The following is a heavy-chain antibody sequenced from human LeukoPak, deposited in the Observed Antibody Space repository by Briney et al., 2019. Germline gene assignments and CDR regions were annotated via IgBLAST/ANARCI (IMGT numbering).Heavy chain of an antibody. CDR2: IIPIFGPS. D-gene: IGHD1-1*01. V-gene: IGHV1-69*01. Sequence: SVRVSCKTSGDTLANYPISWLRQVPGHGPEWMGGIIPIFGPSNYAEKFQARVTITADEFTSTVWMELRSLKSEDTAVYYCARGPEIVVSGTTFAAYKWFDPWGQGTLLTVSS. J-gene: IGHJ5*02. CDR1: GDTLANYP. CDR3: ARGPEIVVSGTTFAAYKWFDP.